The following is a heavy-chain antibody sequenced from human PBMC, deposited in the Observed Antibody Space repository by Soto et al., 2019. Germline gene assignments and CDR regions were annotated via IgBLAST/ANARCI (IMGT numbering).Heavy chain of an antibody. CDR1: GGTFSTYG. CDR3: ARDKSTVTTNYNYHYYGMDV. CDR2: IIPLFGTS. Sequence: SVKVSCKASGGTFSTYGINWVRQAPGEGLEWMGGIIPLFGTSSYAQKFQGRVTITADESSSTVYMELNSLRSGDTAVYFCARDKSTVTTNYNYHYYGMDVWGQGTTVTVSS. J-gene: IGHJ6*02. V-gene: IGHV1-69*13. D-gene: IGHD4-17*01.